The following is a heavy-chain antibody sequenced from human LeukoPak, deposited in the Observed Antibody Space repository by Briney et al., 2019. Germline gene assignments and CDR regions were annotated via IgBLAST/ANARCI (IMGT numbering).Heavy chain of an antibody. CDR1: GFTFSNYN. J-gene: IGHJ4*02. CDR3: ARVNWNYLAVDY. Sequence: GGSLRLSCAASGFTFSNYNMNWFRQAPGKGLEWVSYISDTGFSIYYADSVKGRFTISRDNSKNTLYLQMNSLRAEDTAVYYCARVNWNYLAVDYWGQGTLVTVSS. V-gene: IGHV3-48*01. CDR2: ISDTGFSI. D-gene: IGHD1-7*01.